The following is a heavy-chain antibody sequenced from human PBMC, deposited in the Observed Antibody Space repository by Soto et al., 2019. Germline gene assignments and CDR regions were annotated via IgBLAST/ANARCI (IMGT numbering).Heavy chain of an antibody. D-gene: IGHD3-22*01. CDR2: INQSGVT. J-gene: IGHJ4*02. V-gene: IGHV4-34*01. CDR3: ARNYDDSSGHYRLFDY. Sequence: PSETLSLTCAVYDGSLSGYYWSWIRQPPGQRLEWIGEINQSGVTNYNPTLNSRVTISVDTSKNQFSLKLSSVTAADTAVYYCARNYDDSSGHYRLFDYWGQGTPVTVSS. CDR1: DGSLSGYY.